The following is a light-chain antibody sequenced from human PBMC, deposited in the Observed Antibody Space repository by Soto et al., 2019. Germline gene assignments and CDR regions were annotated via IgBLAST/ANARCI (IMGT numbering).Light chain of an antibody. CDR3: QQRSNWPRIT. J-gene: IGKJ4*01. Sequence: EILLTQSPATRSLSRGERATLSCRASQSVSSYLAWYQQKPGQAPRLLIYDASNRATGIPARFSGSGSGTDFTLTISSLEPEDFAVYYCQQRSNWPRITFGGGTKVDIK. CDR2: DAS. V-gene: IGKV3-11*01. CDR1: QSVSSY.